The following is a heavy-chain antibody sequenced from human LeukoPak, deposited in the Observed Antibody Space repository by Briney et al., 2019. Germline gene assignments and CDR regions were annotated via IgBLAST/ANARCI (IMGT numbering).Heavy chain of an antibody. CDR1: GFTFSDYY. J-gene: IGHJ5*02. D-gene: IGHD1-1*01. CDR2: ISSSSSYT. V-gene: IGHV3-11*06. Sequence: PGGSLRLSCAASGFTFSDYYMSWIRQAPGKGLEWVSYISSSSSYTNYADSVKGRFTISRDNAKNSLYLQMNSLRAEDTAVYYCVRGGDTTGTTGWFDPWGQGTLVTVSS. CDR3: VRGGDTTGTTGWFDP.